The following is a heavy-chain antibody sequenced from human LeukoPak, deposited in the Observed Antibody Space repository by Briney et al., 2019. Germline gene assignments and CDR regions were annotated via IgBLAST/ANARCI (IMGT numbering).Heavy chain of an antibody. CDR2: IYMSGST. V-gene: IGHV4-61*02. CDR3: ARELGDDYDTSGYKINVLARWYFDL. CDR1: GGSISSGSYY. J-gene: IGHJ2*01. D-gene: IGHD3-22*01. Sequence: SSQTLSLTCTVSGGSISSGSYYWSWIRQPAGKGLEWIGRIYMSGSTNYNPSLKSRVTLSVETSKNQFSLKLGSVTPADTAVYYCARELGDDYDTSGYKINVLARWYFDLWGRGTLVSVSS.